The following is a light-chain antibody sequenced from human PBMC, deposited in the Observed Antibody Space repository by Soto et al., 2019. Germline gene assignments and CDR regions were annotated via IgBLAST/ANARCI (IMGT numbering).Light chain of an antibody. CDR1: QSVSSY. Sequence: ESVLTQSPATLSLSPGERDTLSCRASQSVSSYLAWYQQKPGQAPRLLIYDASNRSTGIPARFSGSGSGTDFPLTISSLEPEDFAVYYCQQRSNWYTFGQGTKLEIK. J-gene: IGKJ2*01. CDR3: QQRSNWYT. CDR2: DAS. V-gene: IGKV3-11*01.